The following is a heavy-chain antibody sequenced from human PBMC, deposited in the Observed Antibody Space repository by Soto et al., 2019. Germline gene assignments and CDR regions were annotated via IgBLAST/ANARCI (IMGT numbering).Heavy chain of an antibody. D-gene: IGHD3-3*01. J-gene: IGHJ6*02. CDR1: GYSFTGYY. Sequence: QVQLVQSGAEVKKRGASVKVSCKASGYSFTGYYMHWVRQAPGQGLEWMGWINPNSGDTNYAQKFQGRVTMTRDTSISTAYMELSRLTSDDTAVYYCERVTLGDFWSGWQVGYSYAMDVWGRGTTVTVSS. CDR2: INPNSGDT. V-gene: IGHV1-2*02. CDR3: ERVTLGDFWSGWQVGYSYAMDV.